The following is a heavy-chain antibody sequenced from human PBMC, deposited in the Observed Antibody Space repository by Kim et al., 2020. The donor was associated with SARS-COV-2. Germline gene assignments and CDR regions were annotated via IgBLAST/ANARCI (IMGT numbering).Heavy chain of an antibody. V-gene: IGHV3-7*03. J-gene: IGHJ4*02. Sequence: IYNVNAVKGRFTVSRDNAKNSLYLQVNSLRDDDTAVYYCARRTTAGPWVDYWGQGTLVTVSS. CDR2: I. CDR3: ARRTTAGPWVDY. D-gene: IGHD4-17*01.